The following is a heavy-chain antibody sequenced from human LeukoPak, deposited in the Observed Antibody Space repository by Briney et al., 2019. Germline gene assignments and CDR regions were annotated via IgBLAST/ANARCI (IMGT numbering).Heavy chain of an antibody. D-gene: IGHD3-9*01. CDR1: GGSISSSTFY. V-gene: IGHV4-39*01. CDR3: ARSRRYFDWSRDIRLDY. CDR2: IYSSGSS. J-gene: IGHJ4*02. Sequence: TSETLSLTCTVSGGSISSSTFYWAWIRQPPGKGLEWIGTIYSSGSSYYNPSLKSRVTISVDTSKNQFSLKLSSVTAADTAVYYCARSRRYFDWSRDIRLDYWGQGTLVTVSS.